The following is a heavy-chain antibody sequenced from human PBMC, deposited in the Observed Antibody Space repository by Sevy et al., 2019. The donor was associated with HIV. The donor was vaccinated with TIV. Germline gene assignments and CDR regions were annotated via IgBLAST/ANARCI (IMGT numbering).Heavy chain of an antibody. V-gene: IGHV3-30*18. CDR1: GFTFSSYG. CDR3: AKELRVSSERMDV. Sequence: GGSLRLSCAASGFTFSSYGMHWVRQAPGKGLEWVAGISYDGSNKYYADSVKGRFTISRDNSKNTLYLQMNSLRAEDTAAYYCAKELRVSSERMDVWGQGTMVTVSS. D-gene: IGHD1-26*01. J-gene: IGHJ6*02. CDR2: ISYDGSNK.